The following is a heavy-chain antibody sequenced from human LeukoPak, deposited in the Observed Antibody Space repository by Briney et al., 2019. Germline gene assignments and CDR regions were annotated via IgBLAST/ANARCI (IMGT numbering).Heavy chain of an antibody. D-gene: IGHD1-7*01. CDR2: VYTSGST. CDR3: ARLITGTTTAFDI. J-gene: IGHJ3*02. Sequence: TSETLSLTCSVSGGSISGYYWTWIRQPAGKGLEWIGRVYTSGSTHYNPSLKTRLTMSVDTSKNQFSLKLSSVTAADTAVYYCARLITGTTTAFDIWGQGTMDTVSS. CDR1: GGSISGYY. V-gene: IGHV4-4*07.